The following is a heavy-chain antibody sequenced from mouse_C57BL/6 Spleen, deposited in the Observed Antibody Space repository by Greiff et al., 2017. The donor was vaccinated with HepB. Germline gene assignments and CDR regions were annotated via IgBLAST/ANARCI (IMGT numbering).Heavy chain of an antibody. CDR3: ARGSYYGSSYPYYYAMDY. Sequence: EVQGVESGPELVKPGASVKISCKASGYSFTDYNMNWVKQSNGKSLEWIGVINPNYGTTSYNQKFKGKATLTVDQSSSTAYMQLNSLTSEDSAVYYGARGSYYGSSYPYYYAMDYWGQGTSVTVSS. CDR1: GYSFTDYN. V-gene: IGHV1-39*01. J-gene: IGHJ4*01. D-gene: IGHD1-1*01. CDR2: INPNYGTT.